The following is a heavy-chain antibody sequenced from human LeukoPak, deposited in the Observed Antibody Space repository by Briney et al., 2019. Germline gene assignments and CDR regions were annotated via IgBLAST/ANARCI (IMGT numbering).Heavy chain of an antibody. CDR3: ARVLYSSGWALFDY. CDR2: IYYSGST. J-gene: IGHJ4*02. CDR1: GGSISSYY. D-gene: IGHD6-19*01. V-gene: IGHV4-59*01. Sequence: NPSETLSLTCTVSGGSISSYYGSWIRQPPGKGLEWIGYIYYSGSTNYNPSLKSRVTISVDTSKNQFSLKLSSVTAADTAVYYCARVLYSSGWALFDYWGQGTLVTVSS.